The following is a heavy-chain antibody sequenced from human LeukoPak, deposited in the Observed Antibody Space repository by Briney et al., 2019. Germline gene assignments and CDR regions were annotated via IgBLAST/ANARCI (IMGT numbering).Heavy chain of an antibody. D-gene: IGHD5-24*01. J-gene: IGHJ4*02. V-gene: IGHV3-53*01. Sequence: QPGGSPRLSCTASEFTVSRNYMLWVRQAPGKGLEWVSLIFSNGDTHYADSVKGRFTISRDTSKNTVSLQMDSLRVEDTAMYYCTRDQMNYWGQGTLVTVSS. CDR3: TRDQMNY. CDR2: IFSNGDT. CDR1: EFTVSRNY.